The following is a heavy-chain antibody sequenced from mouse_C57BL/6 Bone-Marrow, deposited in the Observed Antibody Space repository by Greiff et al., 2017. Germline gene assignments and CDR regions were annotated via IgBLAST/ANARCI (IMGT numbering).Heavy chain of an antibody. V-gene: IGHV1-64*01. D-gene: IGHD2-4*01. CDR2: MHPNGGSP. CDR1: GYTFTNYW. CDR3: ARSYDYDDYTMDY. Sequence: VQLQQPGAELVKPGASVKLSCTASGYTFTNYWMHWVQQRPGQGLEWIGMMHPNGGSPDYNEKFKSEATLSVDNSSRTAYMELSSLTSEDSAVYYCARSYDYDDYTMDYWGQGTSVTVSS. J-gene: IGHJ4*01.